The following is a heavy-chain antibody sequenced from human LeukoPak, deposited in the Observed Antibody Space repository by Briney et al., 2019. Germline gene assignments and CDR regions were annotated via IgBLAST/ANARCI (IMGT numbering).Heavy chain of an antibody. CDR2: TYYRSKWYN. CDR3: ARSYYDSSGYSTKRAYYFDY. Sequence: SQTLSLTCAISGDSVSSNSAAWNWIRQSPSRGLEWLGRTYYRSKWYNDYAVSVKSRITINPDTSKNQFSLQLNSVTPEDTAVYYCARSYYDSSGYSTKRAYYFDYWGQGTLVTVSS. CDR1: GDSVSSNSAA. J-gene: IGHJ4*02. V-gene: IGHV6-1*01. D-gene: IGHD3-22*01.